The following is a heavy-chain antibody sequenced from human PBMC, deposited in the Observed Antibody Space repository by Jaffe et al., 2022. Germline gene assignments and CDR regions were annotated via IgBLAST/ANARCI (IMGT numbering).Heavy chain of an antibody. D-gene: IGHD1-26*01. CDR1: GFSLSNAGLG. CDR3: ARIRGSYYVDRIDY. CDR2: IFSNDEK. V-gene: IGHV2-26*01. Sequence: QVTLKESGPVLVRPTETLTLTCTVSGFSLSNAGLGVSWIRQPPGKALEWLAHIFSNDEKSYSTSLNSRLTMSKDTSKSQVVLMMTNMDPVDTATYYCARIRGSYYVDRIDYWGQGTLVTVSS. J-gene: IGHJ4*02.